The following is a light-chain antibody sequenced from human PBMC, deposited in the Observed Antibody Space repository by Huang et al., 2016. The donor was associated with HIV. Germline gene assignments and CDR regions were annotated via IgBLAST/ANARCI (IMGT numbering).Light chain of an antibody. CDR1: QGINSP. J-gene: IGKJ4*01. V-gene: IGKV1D-13*01. CDR2: DGS. CDR3: QQFNNYPH. Sequence: ATQLTQSPSPLSASVGDRVVITCRASQGINSPLAWYQQKPGKAPKLLIYDGSTLESGVPSRFSGSGSGTDFTLTISSLQPEDFATYYCQQFNNYPHFGGGTKVAIK.